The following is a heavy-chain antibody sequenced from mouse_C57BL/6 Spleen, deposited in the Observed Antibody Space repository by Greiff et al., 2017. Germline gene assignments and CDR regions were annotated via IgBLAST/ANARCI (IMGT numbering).Heavy chain of an antibody. D-gene: IGHD1-1*01. CDR3: TRSGYYGSSPFAY. CDR2: IDPETGGT. CDR1: GYTFTDYE. V-gene: IGHV1-15*01. J-gene: IGHJ3*01. Sequence: VQLQQSGAELVRPGASVTLSCKASGYTFTDYEMHWVKQTPVHGLEWIGAIDPETGGTASNQKFKGKAILTADKSSRAAYMVLRSLTSEDSAVYYCTRSGYYGSSPFAYWGQGTLVTVSA.